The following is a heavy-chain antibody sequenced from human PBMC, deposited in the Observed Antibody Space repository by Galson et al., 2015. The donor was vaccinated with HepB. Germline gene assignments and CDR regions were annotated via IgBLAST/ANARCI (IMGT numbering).Heavy chain of an antibody. CDR2: INPSGGST. J-gene: IGHJ3*02. CDR1: GYTFTSYY. V-gene: IGHV1-46*01. CDR3: ARVQAGYCGGDCYPGAFDI. Sequence: SVKVSCKASGYTFTSYYMHWVRQAPGQGLEWMGIINPSGGSTSYAQKFQGRVTMTRDTSTSTVYMELSSLRSEDTAVYYCARVQAGYCGGDCYPGAFDIWGQGTMVTVS. D-gene: IGHD2-21*02.